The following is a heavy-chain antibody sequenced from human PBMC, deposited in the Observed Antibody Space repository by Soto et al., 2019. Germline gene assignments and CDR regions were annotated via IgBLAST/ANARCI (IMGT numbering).Heavy chain of an antibody. D-gene: IGHD2-2*01. J-gene: IGHJ6*02. CDR1: GGSISSYY. Sequence: SETLSLTCTVSGGSISSYYWSWIRQPPGKGLEWIGYIYYSGSTYYNPSLKSRVTISVDTSKNQFSLKLSSVTAADTAVYYCARDLGYCSSTSCYPSGMDVWGQGTTVTVSS. CDR3: ARDLGYCSSTSCYPSGMDV. CDR2: IYYSGST. V-gene: IGHV4-59*12.